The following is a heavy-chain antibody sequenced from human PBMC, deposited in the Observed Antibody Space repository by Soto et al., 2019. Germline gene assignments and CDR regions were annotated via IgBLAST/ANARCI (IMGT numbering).Heavy chain of an antibody. CDR3: AKDIYYGSGNSGGAFDI. CDR2: ISWNSGSI. D-gene: IGHD3-10*01. Sequence: SLRLSCAASGFTFDDYAMHWVRQAPGKGLEWVSGISWNSGSIGYADSVKGRFTISRDNAKNSLYLQMNSLRAEDTALYYCAKDIYYGSGNSGGAFDIWGQGTMVTVSS. CDR1: GFTFDDYA. J-gene: IGHJ3*02. V-gene: IGHV3-9*01.